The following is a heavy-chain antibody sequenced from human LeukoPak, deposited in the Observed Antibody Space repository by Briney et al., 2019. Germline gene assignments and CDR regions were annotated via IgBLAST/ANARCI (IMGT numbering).Heavy chain of an antibody. V-gene: IGHV3-23*01. D-gene: IGHD1-26*01. CDR3: AKGYAWEASYYYYYMDV. Sequence: GGSLRLSCVASGFTFSSYAMSWVRQAPGKGLEWVSDISGSGGSTYYADSVKGRFTISRDNSKNTLYLQMNSLRAEDTAVYYCAKGYAWEASYYYYYMDVWGKGTTVTISS. J-gene: IGHJ6*03. CDR1: GFTFSSYA. CDR2: ISGSGGST.